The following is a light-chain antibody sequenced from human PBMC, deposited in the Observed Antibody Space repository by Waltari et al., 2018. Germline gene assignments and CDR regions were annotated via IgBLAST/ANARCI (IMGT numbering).Light chain of an antibody. Sequence: EILLTQSPATLSLSPGERATLSCRASQSVSSYLAWYQQKPGQAPRLLIYDASNRATGIPARFSGSGSGTDFTLTISSLEPEDFAVYYCQQRSSWPLAFGQGTKVEIK. J-gene: IGKJ1*01. CDR3: QQRSSWPLA. CDR2: DAS. CDR1: QSVSSY. V-gene: IGKV3-11*01.